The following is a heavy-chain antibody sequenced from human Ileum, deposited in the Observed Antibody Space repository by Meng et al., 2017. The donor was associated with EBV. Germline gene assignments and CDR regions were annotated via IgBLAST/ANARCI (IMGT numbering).Heavy chain of an antibody. V-gene: IGHV4-39*07. CDR1: GGSISTTIYY. Sequence: QLQLQESGPGLVKPSETLSLTCTVSGGSISTTIYYWGWIRQAPGRGLEWIGNIYYSGNTIYNPSLKSRVTISVDTSKNQFSLKLNSVTAADTAVYYCARVSQSNVQWLLGDYWGQGTLVTVSS. CDR3: ARVSQSNVQWLLGDY. J-gene: IGHJ4*02. CDR2: IYYSGNT. D-gene: IGHD3-22*01.